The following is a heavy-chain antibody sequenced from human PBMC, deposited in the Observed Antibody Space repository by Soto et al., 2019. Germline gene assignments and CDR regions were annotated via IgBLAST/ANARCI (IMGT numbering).Heavy chain of an antibody. J-gene: IGHJ6*02. CDR1: GYSFTSYW. CDR3: ARASGAYDILTGYYKYYGMDV. CDR2: IYPGDSDT. Sequence: GESLKISCKGSGYSFTSYWIGWVRQMPGKGLEWMGIIYPGDSDTRYSPSFQGQVTISADKSISTAYLQWSSLKASDTAMYYCARASGAYDILTGYYKYYGMDVWGQGTTVTVSS. V-gene: IGHV5-51*01. D-gene: IGHD3-9*01.